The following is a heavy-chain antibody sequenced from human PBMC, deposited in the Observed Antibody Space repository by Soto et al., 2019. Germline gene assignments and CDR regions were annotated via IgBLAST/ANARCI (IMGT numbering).Heavy chain of an antibody. J-gene: IGHJ6*02. Sequence: EVQLLESGGGMVQPGGSLRLSCAASGFTFSSYAMSWVRQAPGKGLEWVSAITGSGGSTYYADSVKGRFTISTDNSKNTLYIHMKRLSAEDTAVSYCAEEPPYKWNYYGGMDVWGQGTTVTVSS. CDR2: ITGSGGST. V-gene: IGHV3-23*01. CDR3: AEEPPYKWNYYGGMDV. CDR1: GFTFSSYA. D-gene: IGHD1-20*01.